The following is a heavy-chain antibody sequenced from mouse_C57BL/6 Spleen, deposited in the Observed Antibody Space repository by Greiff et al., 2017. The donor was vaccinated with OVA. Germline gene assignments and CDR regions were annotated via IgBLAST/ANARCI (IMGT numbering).Heavy chain of an antibody. CDR2: INPSTGGT. V-gene: IGHV1-42*01. Sequence: EVQLQQSGPELVKPGASVKISCKASGYSFTGYYMNWVKQSPEKSLEWIGEINPSTGGTTYNQKFKATATLTVDKSSSTAYMQLKSLTSEDSAVDYWARFGTSSWFAYWGQGTLVTVSA. J-gene: IGHJ3*01. D-gene: IGHD4-1*01. CDR1: GYSFTGYY. CDR3: ARFGTSSWFAY.